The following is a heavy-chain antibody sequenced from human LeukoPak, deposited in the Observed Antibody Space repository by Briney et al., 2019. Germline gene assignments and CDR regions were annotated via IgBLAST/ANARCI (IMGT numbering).Heavy chain of an antibody. J-gene: IGHJ3*02. V-gene: IGHV3-74*01. CDR1: GFTFSSYW. Sequence: GGSLRLSCEVSGFTFSSYWMHWVRQAPGKGLVWVSRINSDGSSTSYADSVKGRFTISRDNAKNTLYLQMNSLRAEDTAVYYCTRLPTVVQGGDIWGQGTMVTVSS. CDR2: INSDGSST. CDR3: TRLPTVVQGGDI. D-gene: IGHD4-23*01.